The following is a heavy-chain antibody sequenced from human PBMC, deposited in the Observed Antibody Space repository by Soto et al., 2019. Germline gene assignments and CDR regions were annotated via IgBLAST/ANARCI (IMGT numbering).Heavy chain of an antibody. CDR2: ISGSGGST. J-gene: IGHJ6*02. V-gene: IGHV3-23*01. Sequence: GGSLRLSCAASGFTFSSYSMNWVRQAPGKGLEWVSAISGSGGSTYYADSVKGRFTISRDNSKNTLYLQMNSLRAEDTAVYYCAKEVVKVYYYYGMDVWGQGTTVTVSS. CDR3: AKEVVKVYYYYGMDV. CDR1: GFTFSSYS.